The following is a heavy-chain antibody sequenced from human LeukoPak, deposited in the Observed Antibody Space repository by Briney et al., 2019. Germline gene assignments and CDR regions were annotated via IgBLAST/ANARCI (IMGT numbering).Heavy chain of an antibody. V-gene: IGHV3-15*01. D-gene: IGHD2-21*01. CDR2: IKSKTDGGTT. Sequence: GGSLRLSCAASGFTFTNAWMSWVRQAPGKGLEWVGRIKSKTDGGTTDYTAPVKGRFTISRDNSKNMVYLQMNSLKTEDTALYYCTIARPSHCYNGLRLDAWGQGTLVTVAS. J-gene: IGHJ5*02. CDR3: TIARPSHCYNGLRLDA. CDR1: GFTFTNAW.